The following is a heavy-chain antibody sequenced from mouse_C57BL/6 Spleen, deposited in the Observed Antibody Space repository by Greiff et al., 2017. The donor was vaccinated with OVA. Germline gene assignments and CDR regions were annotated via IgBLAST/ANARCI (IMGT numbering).Heavy chain of an antibody. CDR2: IDPSDSET. V-gene: IGHV1-52*01. CDR1: GYTFTSYW. Sequence: LVESGAELVRPGSSVKLSCKASGYTFTSYWMHWVKQRPIQGLEWIGNIDPSDSETHYNQKFKDKATLTVDKSSSTAYMQLSSLTSEDSAVYYCARVLRNYFDYWGQGTTLTVSS. CDR3: ARVLRNYFDY. D-gene: IGHD1-1*01. J-gene: IGHJ2*01.